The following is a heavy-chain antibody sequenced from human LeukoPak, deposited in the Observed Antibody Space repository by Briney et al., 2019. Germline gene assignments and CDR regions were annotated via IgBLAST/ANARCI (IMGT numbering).Heavy chain of an antibody. CDR1: GFTFSSYA. CDR3: AKDQSESDELFPFDY. D-gene: IGHD1-26*01. J-gene: IGHJ4*02. V-gene: IGHV3-23*01. CDR2: ISGSGGST. Sequence: GGSLRLSCAASGFTFSSYAMSWVRHAPGKGLEWVSAISGSGGSTYYADSVKGRFTISRDNSKNTLYLQRNSLRAEDTAVYYCAKDQSESDELFPFDYWGQGTLVTVSS.